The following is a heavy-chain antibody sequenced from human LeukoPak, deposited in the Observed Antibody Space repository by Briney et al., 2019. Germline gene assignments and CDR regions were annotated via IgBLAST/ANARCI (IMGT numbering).Heavy chain of an antibody. D-gene: IGHD3-3*01. CDR1: GYTFTGYF. V-gene: IGHV1-2*02. CDR3: APSGSQWYFDY. J-gene: IGHJ4*02. CDR2: INPNSGGT. Sequence: GASVKVSCKASGYTFTGYFIHWVRQAPGQGLEWMGWINPNSGGTNYVQKFQGRVTMTRDTSISTAYMELSRLRSDDTAVYYCAPSGSQWYFDYWGQGTLVTVSS.